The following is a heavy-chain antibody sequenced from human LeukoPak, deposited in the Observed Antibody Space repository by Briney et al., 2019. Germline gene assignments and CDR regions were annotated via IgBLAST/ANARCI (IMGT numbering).Heavy chain of an antibody. CDR1: GFTFSSHW. D-gene: IGHD3-22*01. V-gene: IGHV3-74*01. CDR2: LNTDGSST. CDR3: ARGYYDSNDSNRSNWFEP. J-gene: IGHJ5*02. Sequence: GGSLRLSCAASGFTFSSHWMHWVRQAPGKGLVWVSRLNTDGSSTVYADSVRGRFTISRDNAKNTLYLQMNGLRAEDTAVYYCARGYYDSNDSNRSNWFEPWGQGTLVTVSS.